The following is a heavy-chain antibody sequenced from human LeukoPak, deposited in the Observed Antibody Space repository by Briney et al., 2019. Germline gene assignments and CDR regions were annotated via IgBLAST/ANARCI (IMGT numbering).Heavy chain of an antibody. V-gene: IGHV3-9*01. J-gene: IGHJ6*02. CDR1: GFTFDDYA. CDR2: ISWNSGSI. CDR3: AKDMGHLDYYYYGMDV. Sequence: GGSLRLSCAASGFTFDDYAMHWVRQAPGQGLEWVSGISWNSGSIGYADSVKGRFTISRDNAKNSLYLQMNSLRAEDTALYYCAKDMGHLDYYYYGMDVWGQGTTVTVSS.